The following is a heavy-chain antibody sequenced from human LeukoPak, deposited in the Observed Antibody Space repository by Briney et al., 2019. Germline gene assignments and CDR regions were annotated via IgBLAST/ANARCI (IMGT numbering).Heavy chain of an antibody. CDR2: INPSGGST. CDR3: ARSYGSHDAFDI. V-gene: IGHV1-46*01. Sequence: ASVKVSCKASGYTFTSYYIHWVRQAPGQGLEWIGIINPSGGSTTYVQKFQGRVTMTRDMSTSTVYMELSSLRSDDTAVYYCARSYGSHDAFDIWGQGTMVTVSS. CDR1: GYTFTSYY. J-gene: IGHJ3*02. D-gene: IGHD1-26*01.